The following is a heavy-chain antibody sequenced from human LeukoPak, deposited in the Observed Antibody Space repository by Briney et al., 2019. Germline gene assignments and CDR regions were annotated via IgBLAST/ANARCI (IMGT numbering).Heavy chain of an antibody. CDR2: IYPGDSDT. V-gene: IGHV5-51*01. CDR1: GYSFTSYW. D-gene: IGHD6-6*01. J-gene: IGHJ6*03. Sequence: GESLKISCKGSGYSFTSYWIGWVRQMPGKGLEWMGIIYPGDSDTRYSPSFQGQVTISADKSISTAYLQWSSLKASDTAMYYCARHGELIAARPPEPELGYYYYMDVWGKGTTVTVSS. CDR3: ARHGELIAARPPEPELGYYYYMDV.